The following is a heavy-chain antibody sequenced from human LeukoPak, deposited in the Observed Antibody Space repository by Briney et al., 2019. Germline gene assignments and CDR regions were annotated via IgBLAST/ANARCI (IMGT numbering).Heavy chain of an antibody. J-gene: IGHJ4*02. Sequence: SGKSLRLSCAASGFTFSGYPIHWVRQAPGKGLEWVAVISYDGSNKYYADSVKGRFTISRDNSKNTLYLQMNSLRAEDTAVYYCAKDETYYDFWSGYYRSDGCFDYWGQGTLVTVSS. V-gene: IGHV3-30-3*02. CDR2: ISYDGSNK. CDR1: GFTFSGYP. D-gene: IGHD3-3*01. CDR3: AKDETYYDFWSGYYRSDGCFDY.